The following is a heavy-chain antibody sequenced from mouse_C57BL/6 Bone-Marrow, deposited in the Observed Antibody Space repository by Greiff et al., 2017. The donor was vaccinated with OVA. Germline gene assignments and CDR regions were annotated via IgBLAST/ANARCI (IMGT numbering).Heavy chain of an antibody. Sequence: EVKLVESGPGLVKPSQSLSLTCSVTGYSITSGYYWNWIRQFPGNKLEWMGYISYDGSNNYNPSLKNRISITRDTSKNQFFLKLNSVTTEDTATYYCATDYYGSSYGMDYWGQGTSVTVSS. CDR3: ATDYYGSSYGMDY. V-gene: IGHV3-6*01. CDR1: GYSITSGYY. CDR2: ISYDGSN. D-gene: IGHD1-1*01. J-gene: IGHJ4*01.